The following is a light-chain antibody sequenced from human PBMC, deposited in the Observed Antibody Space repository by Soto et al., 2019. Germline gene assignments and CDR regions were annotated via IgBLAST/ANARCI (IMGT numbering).Light chain of an antibody. CDR3: QQHNDWPRT. V-gene: IGKV3-15*01. CDR2: GAS. CDR1: QSISSN. J-gene: IGKJ1*01. Sequence: EIVMTQSPATLSVSPGERATLSCRASQSISSNLAWFQQKPGQAPRLLIYGASTRATGIPARFSGSGSGTEFTLTISRLQSEDFAIYYCQQHNDWPRTFGQGTKVEIK.